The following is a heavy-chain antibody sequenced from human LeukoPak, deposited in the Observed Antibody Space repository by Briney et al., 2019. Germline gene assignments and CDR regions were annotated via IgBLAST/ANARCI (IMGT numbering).Heavy chain of an antibody. V-gene: IGHV3-9*01. D-gene: IGHD5-18*01. CDR3: AKAFTEGYSYGPIDY. J-gene: IGHJ4*02. CDR2: ISWNSGSI. CDR1: GFTFDDYA. Sequence: GGSLRLSCAASGFTFDDYAMHWVRQAPGKGLEWVSGISWNSGSIGYADSVKGRFTISRDNAKNSLYLQMNSLRAEDTALYYCAKAFTEGYSYGPIDYWGQGTLVTVSS.